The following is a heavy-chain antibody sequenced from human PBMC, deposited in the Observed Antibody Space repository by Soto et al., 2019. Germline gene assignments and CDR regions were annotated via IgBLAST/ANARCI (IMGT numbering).Heavy chain of an antibody. CDR3: ARLSLTGYSSGWFDY. D-gene: IGHD6-19*01. J-gene: IGHJ4*02. CDR1: GGTFSSYT. CDR2: IIPILGIA. Sequence: ASVKVCCKASGGTFSSYTISWARQAPGQGLEWMGRIIPILGIANYAQKFQGRVTITADKSTSTAYMELSSLRSEDTAVYYCARLSLTGYSSGWFDYWGQGTLVTVSS. V-gene: IGHV1-69*02.